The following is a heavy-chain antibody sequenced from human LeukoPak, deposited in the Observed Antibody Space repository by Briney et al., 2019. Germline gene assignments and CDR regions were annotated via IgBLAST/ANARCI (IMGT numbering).Heavy chain of an antibody. CDR1: GYIFSGYY. Sequence: GASVKASCKASGYIFSGYYMHWVRQAPGQGLEWMGWINPNSGATNYAQKFQGRVTMTRDRTISTVYMELSSLGSDDTAVYYCARGIYSYSTPFDYWGQGTLVTVSS. J-gene: IGHJ4*02. CDR3: ARGIYSYSTPFDY. CDR2: INPNSGAT. V-gene: IGHV1-2*02. D-gene: IGHD2/OR15-2a*01.